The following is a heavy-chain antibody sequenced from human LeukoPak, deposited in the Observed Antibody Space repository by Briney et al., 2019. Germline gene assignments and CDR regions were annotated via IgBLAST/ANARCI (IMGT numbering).Heavy chain of an antibody. CDR2: VITSGGT. CDR3: ASSNWLRDANFDS. Sequence: PSDTLSLTCTVPGASINSGLYYWNWIRQPAGNGLEWIGRVITSGGTNYTPSLKSRVTISVTTSKNQFSLKLSSVTAADTAVYFCASSNWLRDANFDSWGQGTLVTVSS. J-gene: IGHJ4*02. V-gene: IGHV4-61*02. D-gene: IGHD5-12*01. CDR1: GASINSGLYY.